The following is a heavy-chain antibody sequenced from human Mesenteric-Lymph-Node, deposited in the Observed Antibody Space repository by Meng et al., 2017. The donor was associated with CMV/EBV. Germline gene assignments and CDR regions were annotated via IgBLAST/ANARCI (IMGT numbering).Heavy chain of an antibody. CDR2: ITSGGTYI. J-gene: IGHJ5*02. Sequence: SCVGSGFTFSAYSMHWVRQAPGKGLEWVASITSGGTYIYYANSVKGRFTLSRDNAKNSVFLQMHTLKAGDTAVYYCGSGPSGDRSDHWGQGTLVTVSS. V-gene: IGHV3-21*01. D-gene: IGHD1-26*01. CDR1: GFTFSAYS. CDR3: GSGPSGDRSDH.